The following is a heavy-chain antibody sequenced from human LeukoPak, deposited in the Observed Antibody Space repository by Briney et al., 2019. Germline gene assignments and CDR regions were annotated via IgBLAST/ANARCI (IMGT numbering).Heavy chain of an antibody. CDR2: ISYDGSNK. J-gene: IGHJ4*02. CDR3: ARDPRIVGALDY. D-gene: IGHD1-26*01. Sequence: PGGSLRLSCAASGFTFSSYAMHWVRQAPGNGLEWVAVISYDGSNKYYADSVKGRFTISRDNSKNTLYLQMNSLRAEDTAVYYCARDPRIVGALDYWGQGTLVTVSS. CDR1: GFTFSSYA. V-gene: IGHV3-30-3*01.